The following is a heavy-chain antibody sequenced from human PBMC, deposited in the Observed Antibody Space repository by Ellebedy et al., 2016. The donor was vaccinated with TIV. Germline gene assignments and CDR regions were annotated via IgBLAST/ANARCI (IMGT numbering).Heavy chain of an antibody. Sequence: GESLKISCAASGFTFRSYSIHWVRQAPGKGLEWVAVISYDGSKEFYGDSVAGRFTISRHKSKNTLFLQMKSLRPEDTAVYFCARLEIVAEPAPDPVELWGQGTMVTVSS. CDR1: GFTFRSYS. V-gene: IGHV3-30*03. D-gene: IGHD2/OR15-2a*01. CDR2: ISYDGSKE. CDR3: ARLEIVAEPAPDPVEL. J-gene: IGHJ3*01.